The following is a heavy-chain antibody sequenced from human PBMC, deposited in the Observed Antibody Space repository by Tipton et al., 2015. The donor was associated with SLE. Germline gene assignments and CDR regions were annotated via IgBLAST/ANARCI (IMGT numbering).Heavy chain of an antibody. V-gene: IGHV4-38-2*02. CDR2: IYHSGNT. CDR1: GYSISNNYY. D-gene: IGHD3-16*01. J-gene: IGHJ3*01. Sequence: TLSLTCTVSGYSISNNYYWGWIRQPPGKGLTWIGTIYHSGNTNYNPSLRSRITMSVDTSKNRLSLKLDSVTAADPAIYYCAREDSPTGRMISSGGDPVSAFDVWGQATMVTVSS. CDR3: AREDSPTGRMISSGGDPVSAFDV.